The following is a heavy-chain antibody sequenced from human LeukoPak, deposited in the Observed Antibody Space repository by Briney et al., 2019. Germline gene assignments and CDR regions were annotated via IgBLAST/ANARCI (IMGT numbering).Heavy chain of an antibody. Sequence: ASVKVSCKASGNTFTSYGISWVRQAPGQGLEWMGWISAYNGNTNYAQKLQGRVTMTTDTSTSTAYMELRSLRSDDTAVYYCARDTESLGGTGYYHTYEYFQHWGQGTLVTVSS. CDR1: GNTFTSYG. D-gene: IGHD3/OR15-3a*01. V-gene: IGHV1-18*04. J-gene: IGHJ1*01. CDR2: ISAYNGNT. CDR3: ARDTESLGGTGYYHTYEYFQH.